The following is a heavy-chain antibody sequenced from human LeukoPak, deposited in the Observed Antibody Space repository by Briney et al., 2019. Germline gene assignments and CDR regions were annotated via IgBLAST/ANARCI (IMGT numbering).Heavy chain of an antibody. J-gene: IGHJ4*02. D-gene: IGHD2-21*02. CDR2: ISYDGSNK. Sequence: TGGSLRLSCAASGFTFSRYSMNWVRQAPGKGLEWVAVISYDGSNKYYADSVKGRFTISRDNSKNTLYLQMNSLRAEDTAVYYCARDNPAYCGGDCYSLDYWGQGTLVTVSS. CDR1: GFTFSRYS. V-gene: IGHV3-30*03. CDR3: ARDNPAYCGGDCYSLDY.